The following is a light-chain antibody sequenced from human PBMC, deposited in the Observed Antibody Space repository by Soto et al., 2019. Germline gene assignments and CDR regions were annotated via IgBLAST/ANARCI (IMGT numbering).Light chain of an antibody. J-gene: IGKJ4*01. V-gene: IGKV1-13*02. CDR1: QGISSA. Sequence: AIQLTQSPSSLSASVGGRVTITCRASQGISSALAWYQQKPGKAPKLLIYDASSLESGVPSRFSGSTSGTDFTLTISSLQPEDFATYYCQQFNSYPSFGGGTKVEIK. CDR3: QQFNSYPS. CDR2: DAS.